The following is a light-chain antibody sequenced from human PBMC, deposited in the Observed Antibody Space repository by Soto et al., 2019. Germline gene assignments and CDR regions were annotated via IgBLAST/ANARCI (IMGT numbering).Light chain of an antibody. J-gene: IGLJ1*01. CDR1: SSNIGTNT. Sequence: QSVLTQPPSASGTPGQRVTISCSGSSSNIGTNTVNWYQQLPGTTPRLLIYSNNHRPSGGPGRFSGSKSGTSASLAISGLQSEDEDDSYCAAWDDSLNVYVFGTGTKVTVL. CDR2: SNN. CDR3: AAWDDSLNVYV. V-gene: IGLV1-44*01.